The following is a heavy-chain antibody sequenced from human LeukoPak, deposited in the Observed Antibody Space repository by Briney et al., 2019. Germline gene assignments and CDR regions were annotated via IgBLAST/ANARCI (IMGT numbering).Heavy chain of an antibody. CDR3: ARGIEQLWLQNWFDP. CDR2: INPSGGST. CDR1: GYTFTSCY. Sequence: ASVKVSCKASGYTFTSCYMHWVRQAPGQGLEWMGIINPSGGSTSYAQKFQGRVTMTRDTSTSTVYMELSSLRSEDTAVYYCARGIEQLWLQNWFDPWGQGTLVTVSS. V-gene: IGHV1-46*01. D-gene: IGHD5-18*01. J-gene: IGHJ5*02.